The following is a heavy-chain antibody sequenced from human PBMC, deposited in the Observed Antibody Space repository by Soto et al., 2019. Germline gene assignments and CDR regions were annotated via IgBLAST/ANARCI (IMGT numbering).Heavy chain of an antibody. D-gene: IGHD5-12*01. CDR1: GYTFFTYD. V-gene: IGHV1-18*01. CDR2: ISTYSGDT. J-gene: IGHJ5*02. Sequence: QVHLVQSGVEVKTPGASVKVSCQASGYTFFTYDISWVRQAPGQGLEWLGWISTYSGDTKYAQTFQCRVTMTTATSTPTAYLELRSLRSADTAVSYCARHHGPTTSEKWFDPWGQGTLVTVSS. CDR3: ARHHGPTTSEKWFDP.